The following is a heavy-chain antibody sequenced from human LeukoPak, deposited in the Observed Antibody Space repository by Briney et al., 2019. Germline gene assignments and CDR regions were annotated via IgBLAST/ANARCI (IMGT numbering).Heavy chain of an antibody. CDR3: AKGARDYYYGMDV. J-gene: IGHJ6*02. CDR2: LTDSGGAT. V-gene: IGHV3-23*01. CDR1: GFTFSSYA. Sequence: PGGSLRLSCVASGFTFSSYAMGWVRQAPGKRPEWVSSLTDSGGATYYVDSVKGRFTISRDNSKNTLYLHMNSLRAEDTAVYYCAKGARDYYYGMDVWGQGTTVTVSS.